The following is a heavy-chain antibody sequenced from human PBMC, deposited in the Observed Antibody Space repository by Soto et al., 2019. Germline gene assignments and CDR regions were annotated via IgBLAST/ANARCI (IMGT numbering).Heavy chain of an antibody. CDR2: ITPFNGNT. D-gene: IGHD3-22*01. J-gene: IGHJ4*02. Sequence: ASVKVSCKGSGNTFTYVYLHWVRQAPGQALEWMGWITPFNGNTKYAQKFQDRVTFTGDTSLNTAYMELSSLRSDDTAVFYCASGRYDASGYLVYGGQRTLVTVSS. CDR3: ASGRYDASGYLVY. V-gene: IGHV1-45*02. CDR1: GNTFTYVY.